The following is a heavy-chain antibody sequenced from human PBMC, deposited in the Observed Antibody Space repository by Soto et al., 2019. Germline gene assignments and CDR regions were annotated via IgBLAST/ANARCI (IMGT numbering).Heavy chain of an antibody. CDR2: IYYSGTT. Sequence: SETLSLTCTVSGGSISSSDYYWSWIRQPPGKGLEWIGYIYYSGTTFHNPSLKSRVSISVDTSKNLFSLKLSSMTAADTAVYYCARTSGDYGLSKYFQHWGQGTLVTVSS. D-gene: IGHD4-17*01. V-gene: IGHV4-31*03. CDR1: GGSISSSDYY. CDR3: ARTSGDYGLSKYFQH. J-gene: IGHJ1*01.